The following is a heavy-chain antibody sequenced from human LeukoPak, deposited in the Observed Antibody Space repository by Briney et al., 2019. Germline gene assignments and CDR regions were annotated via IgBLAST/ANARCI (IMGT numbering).Heavy chain of an antibody. Sequence: ASVKVSCKASGYTFTGYYMHWVRQAPGQGLEWMGWISAYNGNTNYAQKLQGRVTMTTDTSTSTAYMELRSLRSDDTAVYYCARDLVGYYYDSSGYSPFQHWGQGTLVTASA. V-gene: IGHV1-18*04. D-gene: IGHD3-22*01. CDR1: GYTFTGYY. CDR2: ISAYNGNT. CDR3: ARDLVGYYYDSSGYSPFQH. J-gene: IGHJ1*01.